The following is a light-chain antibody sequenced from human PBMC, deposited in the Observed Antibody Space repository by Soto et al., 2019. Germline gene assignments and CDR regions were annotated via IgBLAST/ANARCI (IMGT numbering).Light chain of an antibody. CDR1: QTVRNNY. CDR3: HQYNDWPPYT. J-gene: IGKJ2*01. V-gene: IGKV3-20*01. CDR2: DAS. Sequence: EFVLTQSPGSLSLSPGERATLSCRASQTVRNNYLAWYQQKPGQAPRLLIYDASSRATGIPDRFSGGGSGTDFTLTISRLEPEDFAVYYCHQYNDWPPYTFGQGTKVDI.